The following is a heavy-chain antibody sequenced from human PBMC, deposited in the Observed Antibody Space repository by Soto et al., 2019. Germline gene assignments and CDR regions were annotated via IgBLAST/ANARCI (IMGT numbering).Heavy chain of an antibody. Sequence: QVQLVQSGAEVKKPGASVKVSCKASGYTFSSYGISWVRQAPGQGLEWMGRISAYNGNTNYAQKLQGRVTMTTDTSTSTAWMELRSLRSDDTAVYYGARDRGYNWNYGWFDPWGQGTLVTVSS. CDR2: ISAYNGNT. J-gene: IGHJ5*02. CDR3: ARDRGYNWNYGWFDP. D-gene: IGHD1-7*01. V-gene: IGHV1-18*01. CDR1: GYTFSSYG.